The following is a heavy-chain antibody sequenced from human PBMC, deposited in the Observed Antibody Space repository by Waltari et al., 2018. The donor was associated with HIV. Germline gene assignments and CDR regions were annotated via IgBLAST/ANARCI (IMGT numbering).Heavy chain of an antibody. CDR1: GGSFSGYF. D-gene: IGHD3-10*01. J-gene: IGHJ4*02. V-gene: IGHV4-34*01. Sequence: QVQLQQWGAGLLKPSETLSLTCAVYGGSFSGYFWTWIRQAPGKGLEWIGEINQSGNTRYNPSLKSRVTTSIDTSKNQFSLRLNSVTAADTAVYYCARVFGGGHFDYWGPGTLVTVS. CDR3: ARVFGGGHFDY. CDR2: INQSGNT.